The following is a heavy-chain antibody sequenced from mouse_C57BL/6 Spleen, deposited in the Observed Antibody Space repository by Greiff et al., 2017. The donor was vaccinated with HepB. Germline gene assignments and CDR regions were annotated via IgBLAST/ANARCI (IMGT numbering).Heavy chain of an antibody. CDR2: IRSKSNNYAT. J-gene: IGHJ2*01. V-gene: IGHV10-1*01. D-gene: IGHD2-1*01. CDR3: VRGYGNYLDY. Sequence: GGLVQPKGSLKLSCAASGFSFNTYAMTWVRQAPGKGLEWVARIRSKSNNYATYYADSVKDRFTISRDDSESMLYLQMNNLKTEDTAMYYCVRGYGNYLDYWGQGTTLTVSS. CDR1: GFSFNTYA.